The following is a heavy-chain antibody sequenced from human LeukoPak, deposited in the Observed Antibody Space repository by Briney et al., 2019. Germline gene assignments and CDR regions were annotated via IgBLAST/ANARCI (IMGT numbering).Heavy chain of an antibody. CDR3: AKRKREYGDYDY. CDR2: LTGSGGNT. CDR1: GFTLSSNA. D-gene: IGHD4-17*01. V-gene: IGHV3-23*01. J-gene: IGHJ4*02. Sequence: GGSLRLSCAASGFTLSSNAMSWVRQAPGKGLEWVSALTGSGGNTYYADSVKGRFTISRDNSKNTLYLQMNSLRAEDTAVYYCAKRKREYGDYDYWGQGTLVIVSS.